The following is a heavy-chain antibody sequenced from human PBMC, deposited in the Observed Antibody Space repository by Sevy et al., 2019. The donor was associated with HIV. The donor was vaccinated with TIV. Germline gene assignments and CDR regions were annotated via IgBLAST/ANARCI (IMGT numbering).Heavy chain of an antibody. CDR3: AGRVTVHDGFDI. D-gene: IGHD4-4*01. V-gene: IGHV3-11*06. CDR2: ISGISTNT. CDR1: GFTFSDYH. Sequence: GGSLRLSCAASGFTFSDYHLNWIRQAPGKGLVWVSYISGISTNTNYANSVKGRFTISRDNATNLLFLQRNSLRAEDTTVNYWAGRVTVHDGFDIWGQGTIVTVSS. J-gene: IGHJ3*02.